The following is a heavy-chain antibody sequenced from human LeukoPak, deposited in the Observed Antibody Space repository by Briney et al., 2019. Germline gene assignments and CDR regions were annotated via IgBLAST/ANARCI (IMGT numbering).Heavy chain of an antibody. CDR1: GFTFSGSA. D-gene: IGHD2-2*01. CDR2: IRSKANSYAT. V-gene: IGHV3-73*01. Sequence: PGGSLRLSCAASGFTFSGSAMHWVRQASGKGLEWVGRIRSKANSYATAYAASVKGRFTISRDDSKNTAYLQMNSLKTEDTAVYYCTRVTPAATLYYYYYMDVWGKGTTVTVSS. CDR3: TRVTPAATLYYYYYMDV. J-gene: IGHJ6*03.